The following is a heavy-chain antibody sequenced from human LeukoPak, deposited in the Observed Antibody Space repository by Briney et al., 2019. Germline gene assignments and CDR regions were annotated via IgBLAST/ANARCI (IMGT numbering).Heavy chain of an antibody. V-gene: IGHV3-64D*06. Sequence: GGSLRLSCSASGFTFSTYPMHWVRQAPGKGLEYVSAINNYGDSTYYADSVKGRFTISRDNSKNTLYLQMSSQRAEDTAVYYCGRGHRFCSRGNCNSPVDYWGQGTLVTVSS. CDR3: GRGHRFCSRGNCNSPVDY. J-gene: IGHJ4*02. D-gene: IGHD2-15*01. CDR2: INNYGDST. CDR1: GFTFSTYP.